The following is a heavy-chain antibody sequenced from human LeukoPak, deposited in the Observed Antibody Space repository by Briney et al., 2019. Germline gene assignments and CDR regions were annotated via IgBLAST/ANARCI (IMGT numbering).Heavy chain of an antibody. CDR3: ARDGHYDILTGYFQD. CDR1: GFTFSNAW. CDR2: IKSKTDGGTT. D-gene: IGHD3-9*01. J-gene: IGHJ1*01. Sequence: GGSLRLSCAASGFTFSNAWMSWVRQAPGKGLEWVGLIKSKTDGGTTDYAAPVKGRFTISRDDSKNTLYLQMNSLKTEDTAVYYCARDGHYDILTGYFQDWGQGTLVTVSS. V-gene: IGHV3-15*01.